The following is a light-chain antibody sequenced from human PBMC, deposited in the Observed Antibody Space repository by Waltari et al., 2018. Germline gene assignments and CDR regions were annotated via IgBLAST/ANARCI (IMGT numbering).Light chain of an antibody. Sequence: IQLTQSPSSLSASVGDRVTITCRDSQGISSYLAWYQQKPGKAPKLLIYAASTLQSGVPSRFSGSGSGTDFTLTISSLQPEDFASYYCQQLNSHPRTFGGGTKVEIK. J-gene: IGKJ4*01. CDR2: AAS. V-gene: IGKV1-9*01. CDR3: QQLNSHPRT. CDR1: QGISSY.